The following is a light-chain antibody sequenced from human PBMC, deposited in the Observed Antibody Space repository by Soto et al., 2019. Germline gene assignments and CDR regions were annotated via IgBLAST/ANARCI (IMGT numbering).Light chain of an antibody. CDR3: EQYLSFVA. J-gene: IGKJ4*01. Sequence: DIQMTQSPSTLSAYVGDRVTITCRASQSISTYLAWYQQKPGKAPKLLISQASILQSGVPSSFSGSGSGTEFTLTISILQPDDLANYYGEQYLSFVAFGGGTKVEI. V-gene: IGKV1-5*03. CDR2: QAS. CDR1: QSISTY.